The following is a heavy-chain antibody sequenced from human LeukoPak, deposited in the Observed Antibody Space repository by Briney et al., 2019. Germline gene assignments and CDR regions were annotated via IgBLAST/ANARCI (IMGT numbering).Heavy chain of an antibody. CDR1: GYSFTSSD. Sequence: APVKVSCKASGYSFTSSDINWVRQAPGQGLEWMGWMNPNNGNTEYAQKFQGRLTITSNTATFTAYMELSSLTAEDTAIYYCARGSGWRSNFYYYMDVWGRGTTVTVSS. V-gene: IGHV1-8*03. J-gene: IGHJ6*03. CDR3: ARGSGWRSNFYYYMDV. D-gene: IGHD6-19*01. CDR2: MNPNNGNT.